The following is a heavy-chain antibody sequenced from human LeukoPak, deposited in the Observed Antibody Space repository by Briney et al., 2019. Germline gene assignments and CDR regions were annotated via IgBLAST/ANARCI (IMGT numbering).Heavy chain of an antibody. D-gene: IGHD3-3*01. V-gene: IGHV3-23*01. CDR1: GFTFSSYA. CDR3: AKGSIFGVVPTLYFDY. CDR2: ISGSGGST. J-gene: IGHJ4*02. Sequence: GGSLRLSCAASGFTFSSYAMSWVRQAPGKGLEWVSAISGSGGSTYYADSVKGRFTISRDNSKNTLYLQMNSLRAEDTAVHYCAKGSIFGVVPTLYFDYWGQGTLVTVSS.